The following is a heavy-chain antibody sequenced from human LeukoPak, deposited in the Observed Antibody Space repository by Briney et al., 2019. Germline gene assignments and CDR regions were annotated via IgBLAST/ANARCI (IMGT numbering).Heavy chain of an antibody. V-gene: IGHV3-48*03. J-gene: IGHJ4*02. CDR3: ARDITVVRGVSDY. D-gene: IGHD3-10*01. CDR1: GFTFSSYE. CDR2: ISSSGSTI. Sequence: GGSLRLSCAASGFTFSSYEMNWVRQAPGKGLEWVSYISSSGSTIYYADSVKGRFTISRDNAKNTLYLQMNSLRAEDTAVYYCARDITVVRGVSDYWGQGTLVTVSS.